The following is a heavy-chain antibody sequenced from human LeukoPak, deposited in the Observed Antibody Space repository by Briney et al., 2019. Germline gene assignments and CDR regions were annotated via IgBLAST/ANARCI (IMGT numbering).Heavy chain of an antibody. CDR2: INHSGGT. J-gene: IGHJ4*02. V-gene: IGHV4-34*01. CDR3: ARRRVVTASFDY. Sequence: SEPLSLTCAVYGGSFSGYYWSWIRQPPGKGLEWIGEINHSGGTNYNPSLKSRVTISVDTSKNQFSLKLSSVTAADTAVYYCARRRVVTASFDYWGQGTLVTVSS. CDR1: GGSFSGYY. D-gene: IGHD2-21*02.